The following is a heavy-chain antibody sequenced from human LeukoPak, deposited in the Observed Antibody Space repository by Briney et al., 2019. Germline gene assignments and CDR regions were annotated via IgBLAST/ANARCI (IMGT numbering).Heavy chain of an antibody. J-gene: IGHJ4*02. CDR1: GFTFSSYE. Sequence: GGSLRLSCAASGFTFSSYEMNWVRQAPGKGLEWVSYISSSGSTIYYADSVKGRFTIFRDNAKNTLYLQMNSLRAGDTAVYYCAADRGGWSYWGQGTLVTVSS. V-gene: IGHV3-48*03. CDR3: AADRGGWSY. D-gene: IGHD6-19*01. CDR2: ISSSGSTI.